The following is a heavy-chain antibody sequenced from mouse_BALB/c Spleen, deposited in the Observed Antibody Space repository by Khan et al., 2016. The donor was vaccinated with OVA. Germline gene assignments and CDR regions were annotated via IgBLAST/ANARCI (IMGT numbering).Heavy chain of an antibody. J-gene: IGHJ4*01. V-gene: IGHV2-6-1*01. CDR1: GFSLTSYG. D-gene: IGHD2-4*01. CDR2: IWSDGST. Sequence: QVQLKQSGPGLVAPSQSLSITCTFSGFSLTSYGIHWVRQPPGKGLEWLVVIWSDGSTTYTSTIKSRLSTNKDNYKSKVFLKMNNIQNDDTAMHYFARQPYYYCCALDDWGQGTSVTVSS. CDR3: ARQPYYYCCALDD.